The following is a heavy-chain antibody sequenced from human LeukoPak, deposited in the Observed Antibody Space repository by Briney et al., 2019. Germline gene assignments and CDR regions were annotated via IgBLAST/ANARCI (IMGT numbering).Heavy chain of an antibody. D-gene: IGHD3-9*01. CDR2: ISSSSSYI. CDR1: GFTFSSYS. J-gene: IGHJ2*01. Sequence: GGPLRLSCAASGFTFSSYSMNWVRQAPGKGLEWVSSISSSSSYIYYADSVKGRFTISRDNAKNSLYLQMNSLRAEDTAVYYCASDLTYWYFDLWGRGTLVTVSS. V-gene: IGHV3-21*01. CDR3: ASDLTYWYFDL.